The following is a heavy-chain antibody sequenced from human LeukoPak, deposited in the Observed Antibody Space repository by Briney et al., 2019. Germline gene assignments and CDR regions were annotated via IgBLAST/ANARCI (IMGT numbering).Heavy chain of an antibody. V-gene: IGHV4-4*07. D-gene: IGHD5-18*01. CDR2: IYTSGST. J-gene: IGHJ4*02. CDR3: ARVRIQLWWGYFDY. CDR1: GGSISSYY. Sequence: SETLSLTCTVSGGSISSYYWSWIRQPAGKGLEWIGRIYTSGSTNYNPSPMSRVTMSVDTSKNQFSLKLSSVTAADTAVYYCARVRIQLWWGYFDYWGQGTLVTVSS.